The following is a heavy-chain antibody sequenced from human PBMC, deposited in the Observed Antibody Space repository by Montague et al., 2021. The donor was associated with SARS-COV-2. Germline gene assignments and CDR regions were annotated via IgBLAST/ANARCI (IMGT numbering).Heavy chain of an antibody. CDR1: GGSITNNY. V-gene: IGHV4-59*12. CDR2: IYYSATT. D-gene: IGHD1-26*01. Sequence: SETLSLTCTVSGGSITNNYWTWIRQPPGRGLEWIGYIYYSATTNYNPSLKSRVTVSIDTSKNQFSLSLSSVTAADSAVYYCARLRRGTYYVSFDPWGQGTLVSVSS. J-gene: IGHJ5*02. CDR3: ARLRRGTYYVSFDP.